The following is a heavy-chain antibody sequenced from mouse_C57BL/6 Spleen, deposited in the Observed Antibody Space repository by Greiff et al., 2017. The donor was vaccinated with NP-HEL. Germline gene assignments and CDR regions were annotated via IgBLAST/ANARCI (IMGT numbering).Heavy chain of an antibody. CDR1: GFTFSNYW. J-gene: IGHJ2*01. CDR2: IRLKSDNYAT. D-gene: IGHD1-1*01. CDR3: TADGSSYDYFDY. V-gene: IGHV6-3*01. Sequence: EVKLLESGGGLVQPGGSMKLSCVASGFTFSNYWMNWVRQSPEKGLEWVAQIRLKSDNYATHYAESVKGRFTISRDDSKSSVYLQMNNLRAEDTGIYYCTADGSSYDYFDYWGQGTTLTVSS.